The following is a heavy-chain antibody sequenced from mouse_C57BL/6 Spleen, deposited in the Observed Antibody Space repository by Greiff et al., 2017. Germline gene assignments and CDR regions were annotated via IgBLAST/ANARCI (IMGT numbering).Heavy chain of an antibody. Sequence: VKLQQPGAELVKPGASVKLSCKASGYTFTSYWMHWVKQRPGQGLEWIGMIHPNSGSTNYNEKFKSKATLTVDKSSSTAYMQLSSLTSEDSAVYYCAREYYGSSSYFDYWGQGTTLTVSS. CDR1: GYTFTSYW. J-gene: IGHJ2*01. D-gene: IGHD1-1*01. V-gene: IGHV1-64*01. CDR3: AREYYGSSSYFDY. CDR2: IHPNSGST.